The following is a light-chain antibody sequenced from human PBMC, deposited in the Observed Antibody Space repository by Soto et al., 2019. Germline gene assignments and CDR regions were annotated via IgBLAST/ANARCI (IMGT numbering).Light chain of an antibody. Sequence: QSVLTQPPSVSGAPGQGVTISCTGSSSNIGASCDVHWYQQLPGTAPKLLIYGNSNRPSGVPDRFSGSKSGTSASLAITGLQAEDEADYYCQSYDSSLSGSYVFGTGTKLTVL. CDR3: QSYDSSLSGSYV. CDR2: GNS. J-gene: IGLJ1*01. CDR1: SSNIGASCD. V-gene: IGLV1-40*01.